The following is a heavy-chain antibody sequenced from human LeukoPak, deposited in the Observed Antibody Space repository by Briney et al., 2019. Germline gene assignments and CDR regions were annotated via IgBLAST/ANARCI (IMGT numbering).Heavy chain of an antibody. D-gene: IGHD1-1*01. CDR2: IYYSGST. CDR3: ARGYFPYMDV. CDR1: GDSISSYY. V-gene: IGHV4-59*01. J-gene: IGHJ6*03. Sequence: TSETLSLTCTVSGDSISSYYWSWIRQPPGKGLEWIGHIYYSGSTNYNPSLKSRVTISTDTSKNQFSLKLSSVTAADTAVYYCARGYFPYMDVWGKGTTVAVSS.